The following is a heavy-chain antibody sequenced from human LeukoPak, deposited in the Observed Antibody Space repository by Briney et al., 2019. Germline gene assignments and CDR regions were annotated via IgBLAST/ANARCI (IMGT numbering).Heavy chain of an antibody. J-gene: IGHJ4*02. CDR3: ARDHGLQMIAGRGFDF. V-gene: IGHV3-30*04. D-gene: IGHD2-21*01. CDR1: GYTFSSYA. CDR2: ISHDGKNK. Sequence: PGGSLRLSCTASGYTFSSYAMQWVRQAPGKGLEWVAVISHDGKNKFYADSVKGRFSISRDNAKNTLSLEMSSLRAEDTAIYYCARDHGLQMIAGRGFDFRGQGTLVTVSS.